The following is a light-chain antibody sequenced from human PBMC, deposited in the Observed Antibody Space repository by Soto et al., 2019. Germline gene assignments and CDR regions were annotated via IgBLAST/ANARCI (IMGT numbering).Light chain of an antibody. CDR1: QGMRND. J-gene: IGKJ4*01. CDR2: AAS. CDR3: LQQSSYPPLT. Sequence: DIQVTQSPSSRSASVEDRVTITCRASQGMRNDLGWYQQKPGKAPKRLIYAASSLQSGVPSRFRGSGSGTEFTLTVSSLQPEDFATYYCLQQSSYPPLTFGGGTKVEIK. V-gene: IGKV1-17*01.